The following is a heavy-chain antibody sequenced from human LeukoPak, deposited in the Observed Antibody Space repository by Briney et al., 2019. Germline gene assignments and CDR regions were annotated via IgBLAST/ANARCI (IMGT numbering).Heavy chain of an antibody. D-gene: IGHD5-18*01. J-gene: IGHJ6*03. CDR2: ISGSGGST. CDR1: GFTFSSYA. Sequence: GSLRLSCAASGFTFSSYAMSWVRQAPGKGLEWVSAISGSGGSTYYADSVKGRFTISTDNSKNTLYLQMNSLRAEDTAVYYCAASGYGYGRRYYMDVWGKGTTVTVSS. V-gene: IGHV3-23*01. CDR3: AASGYGYGRRYYMDV.